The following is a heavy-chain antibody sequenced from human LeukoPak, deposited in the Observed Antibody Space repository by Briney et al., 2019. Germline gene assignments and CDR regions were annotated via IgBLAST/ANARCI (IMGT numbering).Heavy chain of an antibody. CDR2: IYYSGST. CDR1: GGSVSSGSYY. D-gene: IGHD3-22*01. CDR3: ASQYYYDSSGQYSSVDY. Sequence: SETLSLTCTVSGGSVSSGSYYWSWIRQPLGKGLEWIGYIYYSGSTNYNPSLKSRVTISVDTSKNQFSLKLSSVTAADTAVYYCASQYYYDSSGQYSSVDYWGQGTLVTVSS. V-gene: IGHV4-61*01. J-gene: IGHJ4*02.